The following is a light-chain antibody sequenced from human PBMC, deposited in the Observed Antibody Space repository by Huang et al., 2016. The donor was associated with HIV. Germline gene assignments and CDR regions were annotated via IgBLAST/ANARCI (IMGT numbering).Light chain of an antibody. Sequence: EIVMTQSPATLSVSPGERATLSCRASQGVINNIAWYQQKPGQTPRLLIHGASTRATGIAAKFSGRGSGTDFTLTITSLQPEDSAVYYCQHYKNWPPWTFGPGTQVEI. CDR2: GAS. V-gene: IGKV3D-15*01. CDR3: QHYKNWPPWT. CDR1: QGVINN. J-gene: IGKJ1*01.